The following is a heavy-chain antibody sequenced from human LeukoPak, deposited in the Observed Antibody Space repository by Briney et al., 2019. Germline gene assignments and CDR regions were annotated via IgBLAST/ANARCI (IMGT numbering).Heavy chain of an antibody. Sequence: ASMKVSCKASGYTFTSYGITWVRQAPGQGLECMGWINGHNGNTHYAQNLQDRITMTTDTSSTTVYMELRSLKSDDTAVYYCAKAPSAHWPSDYWGQGTLVTVSS. CDR1: GYTFTSYG. CDR3: AKAPSAHWPSDY. CDR2: INGHNGNT. J-gene: IGHJ4*02. V-gene: IGHV1-18*01. D-gene: IGHD6-6*01.